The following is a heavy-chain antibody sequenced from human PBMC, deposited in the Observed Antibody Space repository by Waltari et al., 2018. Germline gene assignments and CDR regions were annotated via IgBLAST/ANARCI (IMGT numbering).Heavy chain of an antibody. CDR2: IYHSGRT. V-gene: IGHV4-38-2*01. Sequence: QVQLQESGPGLVKPSETLSLTCAVSGYSISSGYYWGWIRQPPGKGLEWIGSIYHSGRTYYNPSLKSRVTISVDTSKNQFSLKLSSVTAADTAVYYCARGVVRGVSVDYWGQGTLVTVSS. J-gene: IGHJ4*02. D-gene: IGHD3-10*01. CDR3: ARGVVRGVSVDY. CDR1: GYSISSGYY.